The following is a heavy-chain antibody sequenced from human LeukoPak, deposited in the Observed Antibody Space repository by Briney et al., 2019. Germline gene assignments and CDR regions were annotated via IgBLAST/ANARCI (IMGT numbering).Heavy chain of an antibody. V-gene: IGHV3-30*14. CDR2: ISYDGSNK. J-gene: IGHJ4*02. CDR3: VKLYGSGSYNHFDY. CDR1: GFTFSSYA. Sequence: PGGSLRLSCAASGFTFSSYAMHWVRQAPGKGLEWVAVISYDGSNKYYADSVKGRFTISRDNSKNTLYLQMSSLRAEDTAVYYCVKLYGSGSYNHFDYWGQGTLVTVSS. D-gene: IGHD3-10*01.